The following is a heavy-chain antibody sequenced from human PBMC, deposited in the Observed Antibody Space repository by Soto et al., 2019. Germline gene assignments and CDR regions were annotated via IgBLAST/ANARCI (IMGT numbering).Heavy chain of an antibody. CDR1: GYSFTSYW. CDR3: ARPRYPGRGYYGMDV. CDR2: IYPGDSDT. J-gene: IGHJ6*02. Sequence: PGKSLKISCKGSGYSFTSYWIGWVRQMPGKGLECMGIIYPGDSDTRYSPSFQGQVTISADKSISTAYLQWSSLKASDTAMYYCARPRYPGRGYYGMDVWGQGTTVTVSS. V-gene: IGHV5-51*03. D-gene: IGHD2-15*01.